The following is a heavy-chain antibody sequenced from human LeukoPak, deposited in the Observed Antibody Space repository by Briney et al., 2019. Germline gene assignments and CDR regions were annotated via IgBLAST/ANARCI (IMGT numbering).Heavy chain of an antibody. CDR2: IYDSGST. CDR3: ARSPGYGSGSYYMSRRDAFDI. V-gene: IGHV4-59*01. D-gene: IGHD3-10*01. J-gene: IGHJ3*02. CDR1: GGSISSYY. Sequence: KPSETLSLTCTVSGGSISSYYWRWIRHPPGKGLGWIGYIYDSGSTNYNPSLKSRVTISVDTSKNQFSLKLSSVTAADTAVYYCARSPGYGSGSYYMSRRDAFDIWGQGTMVTVSS.